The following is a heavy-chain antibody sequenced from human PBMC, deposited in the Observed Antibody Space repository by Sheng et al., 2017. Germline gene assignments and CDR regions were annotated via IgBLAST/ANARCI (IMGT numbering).Heavy chain of an antibody. Sequence: EVQLVESGGGLIPALGGPVRLSCAASGFTVNNNYMSWVRQAPGKGLEWVSTLYNDGRTFYADSVKGRFTISRDISKNTLYLQMNSLRAEDTAVFYCARVWAAGATKWGQGTLVTVSS. CDR1: GFTVNNNY. D-gene: IGHD6-13*01. J-gene: IGHJ4*02. CDR3: ARVWAAGATK. CDR2: LYNDGRT. V-gene: IGHV3-53*01.